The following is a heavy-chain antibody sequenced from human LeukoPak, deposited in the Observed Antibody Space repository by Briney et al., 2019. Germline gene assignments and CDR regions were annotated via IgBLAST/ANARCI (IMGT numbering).Heavy chain of an antibody. Sequence: GGSLRLSCAASGFTFSSYAMSWVRQAPGKGLEWVSAIGGSGGSTYYADSVKGRFTISRDNSKNTLYLQMNSLRAEDTAVYYCAKDLAVVTAEYYFDYWGQGTLVTVSS. J-gene: IGHJ4*02. CDR3: AKDLAVVTAEYYFDY. CDR2: IGGSGGST. CDR1: GFTFSSYA. D-gene: IGHD4-23*01. V-gene: IGHV3-23*01.